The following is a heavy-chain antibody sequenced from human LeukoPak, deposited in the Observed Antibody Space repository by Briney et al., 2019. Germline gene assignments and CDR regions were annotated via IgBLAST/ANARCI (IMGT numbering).Heavy chain of an antibody. J-gene: IGHJ4*02. CDR1: GYTFNAYA. Sequence: GASVKVSCKASGYTFNAYAIHWVRQAPGQRFEWMGWIDADNGDTAYSQNFQGRVTITRDTSARTVYMELSSLRSEDTAVYYCARGSTSDWPLDHWGQGTLVTISS. CDR2: IDADNGDT. D-gene: IGHD6-19*01. V-gene: IGHV1-3*01. CDR3: ARGSTSDWPLDH.